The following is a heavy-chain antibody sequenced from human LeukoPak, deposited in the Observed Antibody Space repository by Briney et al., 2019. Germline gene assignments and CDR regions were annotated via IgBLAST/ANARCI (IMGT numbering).Heavy chain of an antibody. V-gene: IGHV6-1*01. D-gene: IGHD3-10*01. Sequence: SQTLSLTCAISGDSVSTNVATWNWVRQSPSRGLECLATTYYRSKWYNDFAVSVKSRIAINADTSKNQFSLQLNSMSPEDTAVYYCARRSPGRGDFDYWGPGTLVTVSS. CDR1: GDSVSTNVAT. J-gene: IGHJ4*02. CDR2: TYYRSKWYN. CDR3: ARRSPGRGDFDY.